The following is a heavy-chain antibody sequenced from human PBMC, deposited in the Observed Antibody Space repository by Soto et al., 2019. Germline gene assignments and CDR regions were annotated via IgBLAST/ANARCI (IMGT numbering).Heavy chain of an antibody. CDR1: GGTFSRYT. CDR2: IIPIFGIA. CDR3: AGTPLDYGEDAWHVDY. J-gene: IGHJ4*02. Sequence: SVKVSCKASGGTFSRYTISWVRQAPGQGLEWMGCIIPIFGIANYAQKFQGRVTIKADKSTSIAYMELSSLRSEDTAVYYCAGTPLDYGEDAWHVDYWGQGTLVTVSS. D-gene: IGHD4-17*01. V-gene: IGHV1-69*02.